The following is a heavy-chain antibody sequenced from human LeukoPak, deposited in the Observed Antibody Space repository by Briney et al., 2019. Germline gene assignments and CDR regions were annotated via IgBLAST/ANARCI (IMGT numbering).Heavy chain of an antibody. V-gene: IGHV3-23*01. CDR1: GFTFSSYA. CDR2: ISGSGGST. J-gene: IGHJ6*03. CDR3: AKDGLVPAAPPFYYYYYMDV. D-gene: IGHD2-2*01. Sequence: GGSLRLSCAASGFTFSSYAMSWVRQAPGKGLEWVSAISGSGGSTYYADSVKGRFTISRDNSKNTLYLQMNSLRAEDTAVYYCAKDGLVPAAPPFYYYYYMDVWGKGTTVTVSS.